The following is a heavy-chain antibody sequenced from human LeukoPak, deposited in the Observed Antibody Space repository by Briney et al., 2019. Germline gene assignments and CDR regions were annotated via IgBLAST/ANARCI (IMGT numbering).Heavy chain of an antibody. Sequence: GGSLRLSCAASGFTFSSYGIHWVRQAPGKGLEWVAVISYDGSNKYYADSVKGRFTISRDNAENSLYLQMNSLRVEDTAFYYCARDLAYSRLDCWGQGMLVTVSS. CDR1: GFTFSSYG. CDR2: ISYDGSNK. V-gene: IGHV3-30*03. D-gene: IGHD5-18*01. CDR3: ARDLAYSRLDC. J-gene: IGHJ4*02.